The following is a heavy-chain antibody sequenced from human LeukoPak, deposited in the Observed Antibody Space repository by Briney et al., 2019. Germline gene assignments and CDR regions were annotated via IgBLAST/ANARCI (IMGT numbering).Heavy chain of an antibody. CDR3: ARGNSGSYSQDWFDP. J-gene: IGHJ5*02. D-gene: IGHD1-26*01. V-gene: IGHV3-9*03. CDR2: ISWNSGTI. CDR1: GFTFDDYA. Sequence: PGGSLRLSCVASGFTFDDYAMHWVRQAPGKGLGWVSGISWNSGTIGYADSVKGRFTISRDNAKNSLYLQMNSLRDDDMALYYCARGNSGSYSQDWFDPWGQGTLVTVSS.